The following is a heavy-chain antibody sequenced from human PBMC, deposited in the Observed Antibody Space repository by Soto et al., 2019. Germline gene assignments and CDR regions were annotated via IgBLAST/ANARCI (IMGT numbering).Heavy chain of an antibody. CDR2: IYYSGST. Sequence: QVQLQESGPGLVKPSQTLSLTCSVSGAYISSGGYYWSWIRQHPGRGLEWIGYIYYSGSTYYNPSLKTRVTISVDTSKNQFSLKLISVPAADTAVDDCARTSDVFDIWGQGTVVTVSS. J-gene: IGHJ3*02. CDR1: GAYISSGGYY. V-gene: IGHV4-31*03. CDR3: ARTSDVFDI.